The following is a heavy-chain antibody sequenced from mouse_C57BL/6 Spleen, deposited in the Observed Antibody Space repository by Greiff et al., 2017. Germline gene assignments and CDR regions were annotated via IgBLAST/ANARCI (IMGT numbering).Heavy chain of an antibody. V-gene: IGHV14-4*01. CDR3: TTGDAYAMDY. CDR2: IDPENGDT. Sequence: EVQLVESGAELVRPGASVKLSCTASGFNIKDDYMHWVKQRPEQGLEWIGWIDPENGDTEYASKFQGKATITADTSSNTAYLQLSSLTSEDTAVYYCTTGDAYAMDYWGQGTSVTVSS. J-gene: IGHJ4*01. CDR1: GFNIKDDY.